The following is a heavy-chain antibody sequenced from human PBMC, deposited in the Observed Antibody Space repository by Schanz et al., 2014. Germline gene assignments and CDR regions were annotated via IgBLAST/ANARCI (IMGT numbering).Heavy chain of an antibody. CDR3: AKDPSYGSDWVKYLDH. CDR1: GFTFRDYY. CDR2: ISATSAKI. D-gene: IGHD1-26*01. V-gene: IGHV3-11*06. J-gene: IGHJ4*02. Sequence: QVQLVESGGGFVKPGGSLRLSCVASGFTFRDYYMSWIRQAPGQGLEWVSYISATSAKIDYADSVQGRFTISRDNAKNSLYLQMSSLRDEDTAVYYCAKDPSYGSDWVKYLDHWGQGTLVTVSS.